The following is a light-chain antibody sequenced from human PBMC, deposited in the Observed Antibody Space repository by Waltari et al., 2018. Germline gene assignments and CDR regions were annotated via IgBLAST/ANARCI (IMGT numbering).Light chain of an antibody. CDR3: QQSVSTPPT. V-gene: IGKV1-39*01. CDR2: IAS. J-gene: IGKJ4*01. CDR1: QNIRVY. Sequence: DIQMTQSPSSLSASVGDRVTITCRASQNIRVYLNGYQQKPGKAPKLLFYIASHLQSGVPSRFSGSGSGTDFTLTINNLQPEDFATYYCQQSVSTPPTFGGGTRV.